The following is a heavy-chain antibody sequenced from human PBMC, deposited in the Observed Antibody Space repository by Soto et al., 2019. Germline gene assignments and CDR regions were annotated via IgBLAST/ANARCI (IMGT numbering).Heavy chain of an antibody. J-gene: IGHJ6*02. V-gene: IGHV4-34*01. Sequence: QVQLQQWGAGLLKPSETLSLTCAVYGGSFSGYYWSWIRQPPGKGLEWIGEINHSGSTNYNPSLKSRVTISVDTSKNQFSLKLSSVTAADTAVYYRARGGYSYGRYYYYYGMDVWGQGTTVTVSS. CDR2: INHSGST. D-gene: IGHD5-18*01. CDR3: ARGGYSYGRYYYYYGMDV. CDR1: GGSFSGYY.